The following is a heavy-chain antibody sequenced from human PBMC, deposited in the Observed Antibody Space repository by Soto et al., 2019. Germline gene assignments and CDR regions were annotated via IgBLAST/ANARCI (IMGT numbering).Heavy chain of an antibody. CDR3: AKAPRTWDILTGYFDY. J-gene: IGHJ4*02. V-gene: IGHV3-23*01. CDR1: GFTFSSYA. CDR2: ISGSGGST. D-gene: IGHD3-9*01. Sequence: GGSLRLSCAASGFTFSSYAMSWVRQAPGKGLEWVSAISGSGGSTYYADSVKDRFTISRDNSKNTLYLQMNSLRAEDTAVYYCAKAPRTWDILTGYFDYWGQGTLVTVSS.